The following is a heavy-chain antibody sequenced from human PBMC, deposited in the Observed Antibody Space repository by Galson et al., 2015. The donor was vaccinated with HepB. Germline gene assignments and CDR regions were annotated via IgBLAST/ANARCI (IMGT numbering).Heavy chain of an antibody. CDR1: GFTFSDYY. D-gene: IGHD3-10*01. J-gene: IGHJ4*02. CDR2: ISSSSSYT. V-gene: IGHV3-11*05. CDR3: ARDEALGFGEPIRY. Sequence: SLRLSCAASGFTFSDYYMSWIRQAPGKGLEWVSYISSSSSYTNYADSVKGRFTISRDNAKNSLYLQMNSLRAEDTAVYYCARDEALGFGEPIRYWGQGTLVTVSS.